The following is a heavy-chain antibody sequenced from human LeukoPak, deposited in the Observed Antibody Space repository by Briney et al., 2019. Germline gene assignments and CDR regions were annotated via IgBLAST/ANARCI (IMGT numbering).Heavy chain of an antibody. D-gene: IGHD6-13*01. Sequence: SETLSLTCTVSGGSISSSSYYWGWIRQPPGKGLEWIGSIYYSGSTYYNPSLKSRVTISVDTSKNQFSLKLSSVTAADTAVYYCARGAWQQLVFDYWGQGTLVTVSS. CDR3: ARGAWQQLVFDY. CDR1: GGSISSSSYY. CDR2: IYYSGST. V-gene: IGHV4-39*01. J-gene: IGHJ4*02.